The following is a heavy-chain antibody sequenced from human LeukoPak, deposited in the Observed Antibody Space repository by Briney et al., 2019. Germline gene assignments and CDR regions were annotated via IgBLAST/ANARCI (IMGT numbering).Heavy chain of an antibody. Sequence: PGGSLRLSCAASGFTFKSYALHWVRQAPGKGLEWVAVISDDGNNKYYADSVKGRFTISRDNSKNTLYLQMNSLRAEDTAIYYCSGVFYYWDQGTLVTVSS. V-gene: IGHV3-30*04. CDR1: GFTFKSYA. CDR3: SGVFYY. J-gene: IGHJ4*02. CDR2: ISDDGNNK.